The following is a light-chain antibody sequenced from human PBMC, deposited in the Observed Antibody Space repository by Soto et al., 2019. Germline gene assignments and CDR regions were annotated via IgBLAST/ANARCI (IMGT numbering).Light chain of an antibody. CDR1: GSDIGAYNY. CDR2: GVT. Sequence: QPVLTQPASVSGSPGQSITISCTGTGSDIGAYNYVSWYQQHPGKAPKLIIHGVTHRPSGVSTRFSASKSAYTASLTISGLQAEDEADYYCSSFTTNYFYVFGPGTKVTVL. J-gene: IGLJ1*01. V-gene: IGLV2-14*01. CDR3: SSFTTNYFYV.